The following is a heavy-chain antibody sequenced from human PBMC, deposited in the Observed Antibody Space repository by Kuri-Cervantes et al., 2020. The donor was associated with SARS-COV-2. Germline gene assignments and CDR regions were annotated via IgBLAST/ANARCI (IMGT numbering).Heavy chain of an antibody. Sequence: KISCKASGYTFTSYAMHWVRQAPGQRLEWIGWIVVGSGNTNYAQKFQERVTITRDMSTGTAYMELSSLRSEDTAVYYCAAALGYSGYDSAYWGQGTLVTVSS. J-gene: IGHJ4*02. D-gene: IGHD5-12*01. V-gene: IGHV1-58*02. CDR3: AAALGYSGYDSAY. CDR1: GYTFTSYA. CDR2: IVVGSGNT.